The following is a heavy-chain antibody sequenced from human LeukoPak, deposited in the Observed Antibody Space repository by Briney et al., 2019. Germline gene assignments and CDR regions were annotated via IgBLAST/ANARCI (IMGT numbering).Heavy chain of an antibody. CDR1: GFTFSSYG. CDR2: IWYDGSHI. CDR3: VRDPYEAY. D-gene: IGHD5-12*01. Sequence: PGRSLRLSCAASGFTFSSYGMHWVRQAPGKGLEWVAVIWYDGSHIFYADSVKGRFTISRDNSKNTVYLQMNSLRDEDTAVYYCVRDPYEAYWGQGTLVTVSS. V-gene: IGHV3-33*01. J-gene: IGHJ4*02.